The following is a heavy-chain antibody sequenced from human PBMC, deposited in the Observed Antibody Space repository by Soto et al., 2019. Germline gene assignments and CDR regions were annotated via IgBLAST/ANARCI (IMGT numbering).Heavy chain of an antibody. J-gene: IGHJ4*02. Sequence: SETLSLTCAASGGSISSGGYSWSWIRQPPGKGLEWIGYIYHSGSTYYNPSLKSRVTISVDRSKNQFSLKLSSVTAADTAVYYCARLNRITMVRGYYFDYWGQGTLVTVSS. V-gene: IGHV4-30-2*01. CDR3: ARLNRITMVRGYYFDY. CDR1: GGSISSGGYS. CDR2: IYHSGST. D-gene: IGHD3-10*01.